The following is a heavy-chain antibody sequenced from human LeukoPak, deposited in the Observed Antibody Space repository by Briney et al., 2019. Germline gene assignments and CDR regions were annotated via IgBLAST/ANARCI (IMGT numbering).Heavy chain of an antibody. J-gene: IGHJ6*02. CDR3: ARHVDPDREIYPSNYYYYGMDV. CDR2: IYYSGSP. D-gene: IGHD1-14*01. V-gene: IGHV4-39*01. CDR1: GGSISSSSYY. Sequence: PSETLSLTCTVSGGSISSSSYYWGWIRQPPGKGLEWIGSIYYSGSPYYNPSLKSRVTISVDTSKNQFSLKLSSVTAADTAVYYCARHVDPDREIYPSNYYYYGMDVWGQGTTVTVSS.